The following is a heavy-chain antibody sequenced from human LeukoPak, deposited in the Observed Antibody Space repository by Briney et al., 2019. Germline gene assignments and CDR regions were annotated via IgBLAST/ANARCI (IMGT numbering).Heavy chain of an antibody. V-gene: IGHV3-11*01. D-gene: IGHD3-10*01. J-gene: IGHJ6*02. CDR2: ISSSGSAI. CDR1: GFTFSDYY. CDR3: ARDQPEGVWFGGDYGMDV. Sequence: GGSLRLSCAASGFTFSDYYMSWIRQAPGKGLEGVSYISSSGSAIYYADSVKGRFTISRDNAKNSLYLQMNSLRAEDTAVYYCARDQPEGVWFGGDYGMDVWGQGTTVTVSS.